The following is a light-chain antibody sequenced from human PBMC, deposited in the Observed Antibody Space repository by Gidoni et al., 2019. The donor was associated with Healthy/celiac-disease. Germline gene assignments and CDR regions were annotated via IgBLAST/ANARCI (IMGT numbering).Light chain of an antibody. V-gene: IGLV1-44*01. J-gene: IGLJ3*02. CDR2: SNN. CDR1: SSNIGSNT. Sequence: QSVLTQPPSASGTPGQGVTISCSGSSSNIGSNTVNWYQQLPGTAPKLLIYSNNQRPSGVPDRFSGSKSGTSASLAISWLQSEDEADYHCAAWDDSLNGWVFGGGTKLTVL. CDR3: AAWDDSLNGWV.